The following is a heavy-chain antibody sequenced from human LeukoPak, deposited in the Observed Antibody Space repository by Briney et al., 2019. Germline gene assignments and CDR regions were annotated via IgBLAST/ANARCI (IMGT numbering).Heavy chain of an antibody. J-gene: IGHJ4*02. V-gene: IGHV4-59*08. Sequence: SETLSLTCTVSGGSNYWSWIRQPPGKGLEWIGYIHYSGSTNYNPSLKSRVTISVDTSKNQFSLKLSSVTAADTAVYYCARHGPSGYDPRIPLDYWGQGTLVTVSS. CDR1: GGSNY. CDR2: IHYSGST. CDR3: ARHGPSGYDPRIPLDY. D-gene: IGHD5-12*01.